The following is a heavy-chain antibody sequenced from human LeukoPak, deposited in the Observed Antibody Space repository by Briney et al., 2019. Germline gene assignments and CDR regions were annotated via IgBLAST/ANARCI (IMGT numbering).Heavy chain of an antibody. CDR2: ISGSGGST. CDR1: GFTFSSYA. V-gene: IGHV3-23*01. D-gene: IGHD2-2*01. CDR3: AKEGEGYCSSTSCYSDY. Sequence: PGGSLRLSCAASGFTFSSYAMSWVRQAPGKGLEWVSAISGSGGSTYYADSVKGRFTISRDNSKNTLYLQMNSLRAEDTAVYYCAKEGEGYCSSTSCYSDYWGQGTLVTVSS. J-gene: IGHJ4*02.